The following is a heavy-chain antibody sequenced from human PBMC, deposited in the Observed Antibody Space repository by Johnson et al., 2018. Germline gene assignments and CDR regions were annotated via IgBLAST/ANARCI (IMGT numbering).Heavy chain of an antibody. CDR1: GFTFSSYS. Sequence: VQLVESGGGLVKPGGSLRLSCAASGFTFSSYSMNWVRQAPGKGLEWLSYISSSSSTIYFAASVKGRFTISRDNAKNSLYLQMNSLRAEDTAVYYCARGYYDSSGYDYYYYMDVWGKGTTVTVSS. J-gene: IGHJ6*03. V-gene: IGHV3-48*01. CDR2: ISSSSSTI. CDR3: ARGYYDSSGYDYYYYMDV. D-gene: IGHD3-22*01.